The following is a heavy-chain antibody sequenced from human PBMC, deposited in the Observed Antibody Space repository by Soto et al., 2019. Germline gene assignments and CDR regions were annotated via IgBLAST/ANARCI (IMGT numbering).Heavy chain of an antibody. Sequence: GGSLRLSCAASGFTFSSYAMHWVRQAPGKGLEWVAVISYDGSNKYYADSVKGRFTISRDNSKNTLYLQMNSLRAEDTAVYYCARDRQLLWFGELPCDAFDIWGQGTMVTVSS. CDR1: GFTFSSYA. J-gene: IGHJ3*02. CDR2: ISYDGSNK. CDR3: ARDRQLLWFGELPCDAFDI. D-gene: IGHD3-10*01. V-gene: IGHV3-30-3*01.